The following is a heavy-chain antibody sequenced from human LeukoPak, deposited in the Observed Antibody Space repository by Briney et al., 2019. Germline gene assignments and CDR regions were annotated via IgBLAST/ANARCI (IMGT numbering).Heavy chain of an antibody. D-gene: IGHD4-23*01. V-gene: IGHV3-23*01. J-gene: IGHJ4*02. CDR1: GFPFSSYA. CDR2: ISGSGGST. CDR3: AKPLYGGNLEGVDY. Sequence: PGGSLRLSCAASGFPFSSYAMSWVRQAPGKGLEWVSAISGSGGSTYYADSVKGRFTISRDNSKNTLYLQMNSLRAEDTAVYYCAKPLYGGNLEGVDYWGQGTLVTVSS.